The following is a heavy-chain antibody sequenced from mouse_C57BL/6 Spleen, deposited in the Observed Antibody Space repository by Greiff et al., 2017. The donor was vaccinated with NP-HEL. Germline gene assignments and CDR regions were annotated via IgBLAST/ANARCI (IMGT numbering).Heavy chain of an antibody. J-gene: IGHJ4*01. Sequence: QVQLQQPGAELVMPGASVKLSCKASGYTFTSYWMHWVKQRPGQGLEWIGEIDPSDSYTNYNQKFKGKSTLTVDKTSSTAYMQLSSLTSEDSAVYDCARGGQLKAMDYWGQGTSVTVAS. CDR3: ARGGQLKAMDY. CDR1: GYTFTSYW. V-gene: IGHV1-69*01. CDR2: IDPSDSYT. D-gene: IGHD3-2*02.